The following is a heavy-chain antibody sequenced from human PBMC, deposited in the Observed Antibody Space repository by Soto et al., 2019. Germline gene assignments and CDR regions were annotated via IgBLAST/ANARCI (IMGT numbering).Heavy chain of an antibody. D-gene: IGHD3-16*01. CDR2: ISYDGSNK. J-gene: IGHJ4*02. Sequence: PGGSLRLSCAASGFTFSSYGMHWVRQAPGKGLEWVAVISYDGSNKYYADSVKGRFTISRDNSKNTLYLQMNSLRAEDTAVYYCAKGLIAFDYRGQGTLVTVSS. CDR1: GFTFSSYG. CDR3: AKGLIAFDY. V-gene: IGHV3-30*18.